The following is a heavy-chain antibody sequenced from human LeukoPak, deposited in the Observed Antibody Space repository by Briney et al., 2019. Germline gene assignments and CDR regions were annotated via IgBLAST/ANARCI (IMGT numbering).Heavy chain of an antibody. CDR1: GYTFTRKY. V-gene: IGHV1-46*01. D-gene: IGHD2-15*01. CDR2: ISPSGGST. CDR3: ARDPPHCSGGSCYSGDYFEY. J-gene: IGHJ4*02. Sequence: ASVKVSCKSFGYTFTRKYMHWVRQAPGQGPEWMGVISPSGGSTTYAQKFQGRVTLTRDLSTSTDYLELSSLRYEDTAVYYCARDPPHCSGGSCYSGDYFEYWGQGTLVTVSS.